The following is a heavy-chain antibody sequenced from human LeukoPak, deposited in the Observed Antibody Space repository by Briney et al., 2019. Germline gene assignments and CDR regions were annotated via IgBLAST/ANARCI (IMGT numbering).Heavy chain of an antibody. Sequence: GGSLRLSCAASGFTFSSYGMHWVRQAPGKGLEWVAFIRYDGSNKYYADSVKGRFTISRDNSKNTLYLRMNSLRAEDTAVYYCARGSRGPIFGVVSSIFPYYYYYMDVWGKGTTVTVSS. CDR3: ARGSRGPIFGVVSSIFPYYYYYMDV. D-gene: IGHD3-3*01. J-gene: IGHJ6*03. CDR1: GFTFSSYG. V-gene: IGHV3-30*02. CDR2: IRYDGSNK.